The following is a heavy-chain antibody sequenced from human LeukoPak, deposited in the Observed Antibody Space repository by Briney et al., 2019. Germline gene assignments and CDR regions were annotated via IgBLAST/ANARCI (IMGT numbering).Heavy chain of an antibody. Sequence: GGSLRLSCAASGFTFSTYNMNWVRQAPGKGLEWVSSISLSSSYIYYADSVQGRFAISRDNAKNSLYLQMNSLRAEDTAVYYCARALGHYDSRGNFDYWGQGTLVTVSS. CDR3: ARALGHYDSRGNFDY. CDR1: GFTFSTYN. D-gene: IGHD3-22*01. J-gene: IGHJ4*02. V-gene: IGHV3-21*01. CDR2: ISLSSSYI.